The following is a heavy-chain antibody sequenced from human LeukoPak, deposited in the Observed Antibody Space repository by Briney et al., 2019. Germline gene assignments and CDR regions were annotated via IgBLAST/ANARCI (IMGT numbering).Heavy chain of an antibody. Sequence: GESPKISCKGAEYSFTSYWIGWVRQMPGKGLEWMGIIYPGDSATRYSPSFQGQVTISADKSISTAYLQWSSLKASDTAMYYCARGFGGYCSGGSCYSGGWFDPWGQGTLVTVSS. CDR3: ARGFGGYCSGGSCYSGGWFDP. CDR2: IYPGDSAT. D-gene: IGHD2-15*01. J-gene: IGHJ5*02. CDR1: EYSFTSYW. V-gene: IGHV5-51*01.